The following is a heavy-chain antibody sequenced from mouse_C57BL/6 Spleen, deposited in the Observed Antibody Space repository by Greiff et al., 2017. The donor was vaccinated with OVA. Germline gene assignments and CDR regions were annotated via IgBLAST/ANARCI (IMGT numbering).Heavy chain of an antibody. D-gene: IGHD2-10*02. CDR2: INPSNGGT. J-gene: IGHJ4*01. CDR3: ESAEEVWSYYDMDD. V-gene: IGHV1-53*01. Sequence: QVQLQQPGTELVKPGASVKLSCKASGYTFTSYWMHWVKQRPGQGLEWIGNINPSNGGTNYNEKFKSKATLTVDTSSSTAYLQLSSLTSADSAVYDGESAEEVWSYYDMDDWGKGTSVTVSS. CDR1: GYTFTSYW.